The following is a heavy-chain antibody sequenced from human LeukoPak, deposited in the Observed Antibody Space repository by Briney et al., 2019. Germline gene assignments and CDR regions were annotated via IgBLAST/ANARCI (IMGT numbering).Heavy chain of an antibody. CDR1: GGPFSGYY. V-gene: IGHV4-34*01. CDR3: ARAGLLVRGVTLRYFDL. J-gene: IGHJ2*01. Sequence: SETLSLTCAVYGGPFSGYYWSWIRQPPGKGLEWIGEINHSGSTNYNPSLKSRVTISVDTSKNQFSLKLSSVTAADTAVYYCARAGLLVRGVTLRYFDLWGRGTLVTVSS. CDR2: INHSGST. D-gene: IGHD3-10*01.